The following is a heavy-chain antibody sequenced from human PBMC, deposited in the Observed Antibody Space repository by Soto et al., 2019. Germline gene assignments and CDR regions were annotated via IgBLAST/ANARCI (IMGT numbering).Heavy chain of an antibody. J-gene: IGHJ4*02. CDR3: AIDYSGFGELLCWDQ. D-gene: IGHD3-10*01. Sequence: EVQLLESGGGLVQPGGSLRLSCAASGFTFSSYAMSWVRQAPGKGLEWVSGISNSGGSTYYADSVKGRFTISRDNSKNTLLVQMNSLRAEDTAVYYCAIDYSGFGELLCWDQWGQGTLVTVSS. CDR2: ISNSGGST. V-gene: IGHV3-23*01. CDR1: GFTFSSYA.